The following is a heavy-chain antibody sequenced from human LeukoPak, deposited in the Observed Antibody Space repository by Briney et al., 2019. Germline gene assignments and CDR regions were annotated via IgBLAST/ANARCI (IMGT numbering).Heavy chain of an antibody. CDR2: ISWNSGSI. CDR3: ARDRVGDFDY. D-gene: IGHD1-26*01. CDR1: GFTFDDYA. V-gene: IGHV3-9*01. J-gene: IGHJ4*02. Sequence: GGSLRLSCAASGFTFDDYAMHWVRHAPGKGLEWVSGISWNSGSIGYADSVKGRFTISRDNAKNSLYLQMNSLRAEDTALYYCARDRVGDFDYWGQGTLVTVSS.